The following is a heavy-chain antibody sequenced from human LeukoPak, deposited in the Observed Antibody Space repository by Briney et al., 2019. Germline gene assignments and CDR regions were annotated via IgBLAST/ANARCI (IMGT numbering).Heavy chain of an antibody. CDR1: GFTFSHYG. D-gene: IGHD4-11*01. CDR3: AKDAQRGFDYSNSLEY. J-gene: IGHJ4*02. V-gene: IGHV3-33*06. Sequence: PGGSLRLSCAASGFTFSHYGMHWVRQAPGKGLEWVAVIWNDGSNNYCADSVKGRFTISRDNCKNTLYLQMNSLRAEDTAVYYCAKDAQRGFDYSNSLEYWGQGTLVTVSS. CDR2: IWNDGSNN.